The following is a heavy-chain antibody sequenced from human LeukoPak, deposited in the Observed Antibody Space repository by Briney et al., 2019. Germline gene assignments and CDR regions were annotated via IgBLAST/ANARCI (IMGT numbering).Heavy chain of an antibody. CDR1: GFTFSSYA. V-gene: IGHV3-23*01. CDR2: IRGSGDST. J-gene: IGHJ4*02. CDR3: AKESPALGALDY. Sequence: GGSLRLSCAASGFTFSSYAMSWVRQAPGKGLEWVSAIRGSGDSTYYSDSVKGRFTISRDNSKNTLYLQMNSLRVEDTAVYYCAKESPALGALDYWGQGTLATVSS. D-gene: IGHD1-26*01.